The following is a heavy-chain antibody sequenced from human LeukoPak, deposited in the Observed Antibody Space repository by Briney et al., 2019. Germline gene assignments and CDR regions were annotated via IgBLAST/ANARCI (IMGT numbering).Heavy chain of an antibody. J-gene: IGHJ4*02. CDR2: NSVII. V-gene: IGHV3-9*03. D-gene: IGHD3-3*01. Sequence: NSVIIGYADSLKGRLTLSRENAKKYLYLQMNSLRAEGMALYYCAKIMNPYYDFWSGGSFDYWGQGTLVTVSS. CDR3: AKIMNPYYDFWSGGSFDY.